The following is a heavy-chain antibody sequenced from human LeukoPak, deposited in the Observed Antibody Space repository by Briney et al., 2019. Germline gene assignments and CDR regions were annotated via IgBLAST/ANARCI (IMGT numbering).Heavy chain of an antibody. Sequence: GGSLRLSCAASGFTFDDYTMHWVRQAPGKGLEWVSLISWDGSSTYYVDSVKGRFTISRDNSKNSLYLQMNSLTTEDTALYYCAKGHQGPHWCFDLWGRGTLVSVSS. D-gene: IGHD2-2*01. CDR2: ISWDGSST. V-gene: IGHV3-43*01. CDR3: AKGHQGPHWCFDL. CDR1: GFTFDDYT. J-gene: IGHJ2*01.